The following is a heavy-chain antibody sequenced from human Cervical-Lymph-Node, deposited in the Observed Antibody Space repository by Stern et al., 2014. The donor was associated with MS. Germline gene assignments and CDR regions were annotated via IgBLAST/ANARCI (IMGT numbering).Heavy chain of an antibody. Sequence: EVQLVESGGGLVQPGGSLRLSCAASGFAFSTCTMNWVRQAPGKGLEWVSYISSSSIYYADSVKGRFTISRDNAKNSLYLQMNSLRDEDTAVYYCASRGNIYGWVYWGQGTLVTVSS. CDR3: ASRGNIYGWVY. V-gene: IGHV3-48*02. CDR2: ISSSSI. J-gene: IGHJ4*02. CDR1: GFAFSTCT. D-gene: IGHD5-18*01.